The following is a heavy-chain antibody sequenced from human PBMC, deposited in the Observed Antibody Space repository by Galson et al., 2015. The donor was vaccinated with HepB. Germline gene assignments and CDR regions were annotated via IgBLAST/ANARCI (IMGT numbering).Heavy chain of an antibody. J-gene: IGHJ4*02. D-gene: IGHD3-10*01. CDR3: VRARFGESPSFDY. Sequence: SLRLSCAASGFTFSSYAMHWVRQAPGKGLEYVSAISSNGGSTYYADSVKGRFTISRDNSKNTLYLQMSSLRAEDTAVYYCVRARFGESPSFDYWGQGTLVTVSS. V-gene: IGHV3-64D*06. CDR2: ISSNGGST. CDR1: GFTFSSYA.